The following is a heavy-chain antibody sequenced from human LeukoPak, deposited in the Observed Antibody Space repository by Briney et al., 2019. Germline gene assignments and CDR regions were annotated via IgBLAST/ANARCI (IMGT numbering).Heavy chain of an antibody. D-gene: IGHD3-22*01. J-gene: IGHJ3*02. CDR2: MNPNSGNT. CDR3: ARGVHYYDSSGYYYTFSAFDI. Sequence: ASVKVSCKASGYPFTSYDINWVRQATGQGLEWMGWMNPNSGNTGYAQKFQGRVTMTRNTSISTAYMELSSLRSEDTAVYYCARGVHYYDSSGYYYTFSAFDIWGQGTMVTVSS. CDR1: GYPFTSYD. V-gene: IGHV1-8*01.